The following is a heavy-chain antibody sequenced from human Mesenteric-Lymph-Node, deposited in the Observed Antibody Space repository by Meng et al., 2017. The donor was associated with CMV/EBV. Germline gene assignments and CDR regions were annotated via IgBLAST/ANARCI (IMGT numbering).Heavy chain of an antibody. CDR3: ARDTGEAAAGLLDR. CDR1: GFTFSSYW. J-gene: IGHJ5*02. D-gene: IGHD6-13*01. CDR2: INTDGSST. V-gene: IGHV3-74*01. Sequence: GGSLRLSCAASGFTFSSYWMHWVRQAPGKGLVWVSRINTDGSSTGYADSVKGRFTVPRDNSKNTMYLQMDSLRAEDTAIYYCARDTGEAAAGLLDRWGQGTLVTVSS.